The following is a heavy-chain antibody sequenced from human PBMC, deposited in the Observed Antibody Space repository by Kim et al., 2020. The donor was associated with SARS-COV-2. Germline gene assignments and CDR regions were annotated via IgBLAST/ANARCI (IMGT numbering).Heavy chain of an antibody. D-gene: IGHD3-10*01. Sequence: YNPSLKSRVTISVDTSKNQFSLKLSSVTAADTAVYYCARQTMAYYYYGMDVWGQGTTVTVSS. CDR3: ARQTMAYYYYGMDV. J-gene: IGHJ6*02. V-gene: IGHV4-59*08.